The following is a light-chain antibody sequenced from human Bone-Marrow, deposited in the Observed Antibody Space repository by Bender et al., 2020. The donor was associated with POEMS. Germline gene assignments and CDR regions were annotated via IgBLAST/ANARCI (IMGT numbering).Light chain of an antibody. CDR2: SAN. V-gene: IGLV1-44*01. J-gene: IGLJ3*02. CDR1: NSNIGTNA. CDR3: AAWDAGLSGGV. Sequence: QSVLTQPPSASGTPGQRVTISCSGSNSNIGTNAVNWYQQFPGTDTKLLIYSANQRPSGVPDRFYAFKSGPSASLAISELHSEDGADYYCAAWDAGLSGGVFGGGTKLAVL.